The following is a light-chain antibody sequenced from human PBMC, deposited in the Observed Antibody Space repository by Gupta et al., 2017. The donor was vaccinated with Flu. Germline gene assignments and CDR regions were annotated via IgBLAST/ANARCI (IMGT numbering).Light chain of an antibody. CDR3: AAWDDSLNGHV. V-gene: IGLV1-44*01. CDR2: SND. Sequence: QSVLSQPPSASGTPGQRVTISCSGSSSNIGRNTANWYQQFPGTAPKLLMYSNDHRPSGVPNRFSGSKSGTSASLAISGLQSEDEADYYCAAWDDSLNGHVFGPGTRVTVL. CDR1: SSNIGRNT. J-gene: IGLJ1*01.